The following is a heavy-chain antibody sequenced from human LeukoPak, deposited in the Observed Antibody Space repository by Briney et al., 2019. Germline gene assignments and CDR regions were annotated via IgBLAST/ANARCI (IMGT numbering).Heavy chain of an antibody. CDR3: ARESTVTKTPSFDY. CDR2: ISSSSSTI. D-gene: IGHD4-17*01. V-gene: IGHV3-48*04. Sequence: GGSLRLSCAASGFTFSSYSMNWVRQAPGKGLEWVSYISSSSSTIYCADSVKGRFTISRDNAKNSLYLQMNSLRAEDTAVYYCARESTVTKTPSFDYWGQGTLVTVSS. CDR1: GFTFSSYS. J-gene: IGHJ4*02.